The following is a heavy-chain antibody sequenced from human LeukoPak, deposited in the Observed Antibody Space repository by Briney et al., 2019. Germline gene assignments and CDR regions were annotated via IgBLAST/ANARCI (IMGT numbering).Heavy chain of an antibody. CDR3: ARDSSSGWA. J-gene: IGHJ5*02. CDR1: GGTFSSYA. V-gene: IGHV1-69*06. D-gene: IGHD6-19*01. Sequence: ASVKVSCKASGGTFSSYAISWVRQAPGQGLEWMGGIIPIFGTANYAQNVQGRVTVTADKSTSTVYMELSSLRSEDTAVYYCARDSSSGWAWGQGTLVTVSS. CDR2: IIPIFGTA.